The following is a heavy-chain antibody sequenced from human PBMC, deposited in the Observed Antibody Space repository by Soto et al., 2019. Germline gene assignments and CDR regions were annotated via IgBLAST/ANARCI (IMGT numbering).Heavy chain of an antibody. D-gene: IGHD3-3*01. J-gene: IGHJ4*02. CDR2: ISAYNGNT. V-gene: IGHV1-18*01. CDR1: GYTFTSYG. Sequence: ASVKVSCKASGYTFTSYGISWVRQAPGQGLEWMGWISAYNGNTNYAQKLQGRVTMTTDTSTSTAYMELRSLRSDDTAVYYCARDFTYYDFWSGYSTFDYWGQGTLVTVSS. CDR3: ARDFTYYDFWSGYSTFDY.